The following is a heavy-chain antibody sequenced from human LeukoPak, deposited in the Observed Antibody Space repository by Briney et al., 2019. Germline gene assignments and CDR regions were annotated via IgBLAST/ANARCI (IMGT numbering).Heavy chain of an antibody. V-gene: IGHV3-74*01. CDR1: GFTFSSYG. D-gene: IGHD5-24*01. CDR2: ITGDGSDI. CDR3: ARHAYTTTSNWLDP. J-gene: IGHJ5*02. Sequence: GGSLILSCAASGFTFSSYGMHWVRQAPGKGLVWVSRITGDGSDIAYADSVKGRFTVSRDDAKNILFLQMTSLRVEDTAIYYCARHAYTTTSNWLDPWGQGTLVTVSS.